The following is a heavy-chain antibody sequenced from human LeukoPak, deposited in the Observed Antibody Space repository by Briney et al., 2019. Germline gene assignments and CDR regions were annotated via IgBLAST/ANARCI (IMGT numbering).Heavy chain of an antibody. D-gene: IGHD3-16*02. V-gene: IGHV1-69*13. J-gene: IGHJ4*02. CDR2: IIPIFGTA. CDR1: GGTFSSYA. Sequence: SVKVSCKASGGTFSSYAISWVRQAPGQGLEWMGGIIPIFGTANYAQKLQGRVTITADESTSTAYMELSSLRSEDTAVYYCELGITFGGVIVMDYWGQGTLVTVSS. CDR3: ELGITFGGVIVMDY.